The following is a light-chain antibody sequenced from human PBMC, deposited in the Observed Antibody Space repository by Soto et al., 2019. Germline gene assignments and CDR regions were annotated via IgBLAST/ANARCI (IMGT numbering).Light chain of an antibody. CDR3: SLYTSEGTYV. CDR2: DAS. V-gene: IGLV2-18*01. J-gene: IGLJ1*01. Sequence: QSVLTQPPSVSGSPGQSVTISCTGTSTDFVSYNRVSWYQQPPGTAPKLIIYDASNRPSGVPDRFSGSKSGNTASLTISGLQDADEDDYYCSLYTSEGTYVFGTGTKLTVL. CDR1: STDFVSYNR.